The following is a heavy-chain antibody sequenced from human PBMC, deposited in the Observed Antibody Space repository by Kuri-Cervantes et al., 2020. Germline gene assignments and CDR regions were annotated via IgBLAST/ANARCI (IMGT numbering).Heavy chain of an antibody. Sequence: GGSLRLSCAASGFTFSSYWMSWVRQTPGKGLEWVANIRQDGSEKYYVDSVKGRFTISRDNSKNTLYLQMNSLRVEDTAVYYCASYGSGSSFDYWGQGTLVTVSS. D-gene: IGHD3-10*01. CDR1: GFTFSSYW. CDR3: ASYGSGSSFDY. CDR2: IRQDGSEK. V-gene: IGHV3-7*03. J-gene: IGHJ4*02.